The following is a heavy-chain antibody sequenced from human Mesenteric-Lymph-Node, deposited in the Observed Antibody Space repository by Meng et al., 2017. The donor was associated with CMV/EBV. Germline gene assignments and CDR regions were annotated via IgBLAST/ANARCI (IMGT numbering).Heavy chain of an antibody. CDR2: ISGSGSTT. Sequence: GESLKISCAASGFTFRSYAMSWVRQAPGKGLDWVAGISGSGSTTKYAASVEGRFTISRDNSKDTLFLQMNSLRVEDTALYYCAKGLCDSSCYSGLDSWGQGTLVTVSS. CDR3: AKGLCDSSCYSGLDS. CDR1: GFTFRSYA. V-gene: IGHV3-23*01. D-gene: IGHD6-19*01. J-gene: IGHJ4*02.